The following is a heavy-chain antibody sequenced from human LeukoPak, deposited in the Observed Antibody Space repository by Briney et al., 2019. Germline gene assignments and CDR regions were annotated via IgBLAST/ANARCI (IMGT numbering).Heavy chain of an antibody. CDR3: ARDKGGDYGLFDY. J-gene: IGHJ4*02. V-gene: IGHV3-74*01. CDR2: INSDGSTT. D-gene: IGHD2-21*02. Sequence: GGSLRLSCAASGFTFSSYWMHWVRQAPGKGLVWVSRINSDGSTTDYAGSVKGRFTISRDSAKNSLYLQMNSLRADDTAVYFCARDKGGDYGLFDYWGQGTLVTVSS. CDR1: GFTFSSYW.